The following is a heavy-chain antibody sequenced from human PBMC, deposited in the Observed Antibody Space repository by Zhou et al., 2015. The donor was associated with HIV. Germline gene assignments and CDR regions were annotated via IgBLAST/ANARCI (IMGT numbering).Heavy chain of an antibody. CDR3: AREESYYGSGSYYNVAYHYYYGMDV. CDR1: GFTFSDYY. D-gene: IGHD3-10*01. Sequence: QVQLVESGGGLVKPGGSLRLSCAASGFTFSDYYMSWIRQAPGKGLEWLSYISRSGITVYYADSVKGRFTISRDNAKNSLYLQMNSLRAEDTAVYYCAREESYYGSGSYYNVAYHYYYGMDVWGQGTTVTVSS. J-gene: IGHJ6*02. V-gene: IGHV3-11*01. CDR2: ISRSGITV.